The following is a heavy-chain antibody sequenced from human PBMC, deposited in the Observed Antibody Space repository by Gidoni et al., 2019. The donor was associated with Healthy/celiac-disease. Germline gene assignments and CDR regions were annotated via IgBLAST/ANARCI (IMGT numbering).Heavy chain of an antibody. V-gene: IGHV1-69*01. D-gene: IGHD3-22*01. CDR3: ARTYYYDSSGYRHYYYYGMDV. J-gene: IGHJ6*02. Sequence: QVQLVQSGAEVKKPGSSVKVSCKASGGTFSSYAISWVRQAPGQGLEWMGGIIPIFGTANYAQKFQGRVTITADESTSTAYMELSSLRSEDTAVYYCARTYYYDSSGYRHYYYYGMDVWGQGTTVTVSS. CDR1: GGTFSSYA. CDR2: IIPIFGTA.